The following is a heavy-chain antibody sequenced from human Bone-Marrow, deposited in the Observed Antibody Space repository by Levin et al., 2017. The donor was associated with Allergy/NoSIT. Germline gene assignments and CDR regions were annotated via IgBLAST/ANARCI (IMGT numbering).Heavy chain of an antibody. CDR1: GGSVSSGNYY. CDR2: MYYRGSS. Sequence: PSETLSLTCTVSGGSVSSGNYYWSWIRQPPGKGLEWIGYMYYRGSSNYNPSLKSRVTMSVDTSKNQFFLRLSSVTAADTAVYFCARENREVAAYTRLFDYWGQGTLVTVSS. CDR3: ARENREVAAYTRLFDY. D-gene: IGHD2-15*01. V-gene: IGHV4-61*01. J-gene: IGHJ4*02.